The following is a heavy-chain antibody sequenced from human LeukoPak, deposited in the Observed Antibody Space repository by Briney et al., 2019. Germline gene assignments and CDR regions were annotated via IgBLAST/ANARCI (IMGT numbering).Heavy chain of an antibody. CDR3: ARGRANVYYGMDV. V-gene: IGHV4-34*01. D-gene: IGHD4/OR15-4a*01. J-gene: IGHJ6*02. CDR2: INHSGST. CDR1: GGSLSGYY. Sequence: SATLSLTCSVDGGSLSGYYWNWICQPPGKGLEWLGEINHSGSTDYNPSLKSLVTISVDTSKNQFSLKLSSVTAADTAVYYCARGRANVYYGMDVWRQGTTVTVSS.